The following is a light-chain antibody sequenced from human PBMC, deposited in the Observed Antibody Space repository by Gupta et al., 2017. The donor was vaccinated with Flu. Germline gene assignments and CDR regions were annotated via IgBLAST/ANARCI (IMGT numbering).Light chain of an antibody. CDR2: EAS. Sequence: DIQMTQSPSTVSASVGDRVTSTCRDSKSISSWLAWHQQKPGQAPNLMIYEASNVEEGATYSFSGRGYLTEFTLTISRRQNEDCADYYGQQDKMFWTFGQGTKVEI. J-gene: IGKJ1*01. CDR3: QQDKMFWT. V-gene: IGKV1-5*03. CDR1: KSISSW.